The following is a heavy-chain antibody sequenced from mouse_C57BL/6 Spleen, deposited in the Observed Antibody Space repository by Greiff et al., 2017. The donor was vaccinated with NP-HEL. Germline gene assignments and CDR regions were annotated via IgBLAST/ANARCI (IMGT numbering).Heavy chain of an antibody. CDR2: IDPSDSET. D-gene: IGHD1-1*01. Sequence: QVQLQHPGAELVRPGSSVKLSCKASGYTFTSYWMHWVKQRPIQGLEWIGNIDPSDSETHYNQKFKDKATLTVDKSSSTAYMQLSSLTSEDSAVYYCARDYDYYGSSQFAYWGQGTLVTVSA. V-gene: IGHV1-52*01. CDR1: GYTFTSYW. J-gene: IGHJ3*01. CDR3: ARDYDYYGSSQFAY.